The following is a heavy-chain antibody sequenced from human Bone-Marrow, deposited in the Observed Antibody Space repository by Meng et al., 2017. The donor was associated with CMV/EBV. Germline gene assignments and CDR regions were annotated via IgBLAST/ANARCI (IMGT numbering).Heavy chain of an antibody. V-gene: IGHV3-21*04. CDR2: ISSSSSYI. Sequence: GGSLRLSCAASGFTFSSYSMNWVRQAPGKGLEWVSSISSSSSYIYYADSVKGRFTISRDNAKNSLYLEMNNLRAEDTAFYYCVRDTGANWGDFDYWGQGTLVTVSS. CDR3: VRDTGANWGDFDY. CDR1: GFTFSSYS. J-gene: IGHJ4*02. D-gene: IGHD7-27*01.